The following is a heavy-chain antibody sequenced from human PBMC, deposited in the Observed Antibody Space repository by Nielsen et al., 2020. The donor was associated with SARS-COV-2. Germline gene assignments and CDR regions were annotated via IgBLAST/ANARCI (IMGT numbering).Heavy chain of an antibody. Sequence: ETLSLTCAASGFSFNTHAMDWVRQAPGKGLEWVGRIKSKTDGGTTDYAAPVKGRFTISRDDSKNTLYLQMNSLKTEDTAVYYCTTGRGWYSSSWGQGTLVTVSS. J-gene: IGHJ4*02. D-gene: IGHD6-13*01. V-gene: IGHV3-15*01. CDR2: IKSKTDGGTT. CDR3: TTGRGWYSSS. CDR1: GFSFNTHA.